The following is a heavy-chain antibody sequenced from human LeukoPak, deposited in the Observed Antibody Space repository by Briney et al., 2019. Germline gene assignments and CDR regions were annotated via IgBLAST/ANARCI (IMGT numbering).Heavy chain of an antibody. CDR2: INAANGNT. V-gene: IGHV1-3*01. J-gene: IGHJ4*02. Sequence: ASVKVSCRASGYTFTSYAIHWVRQAPGQRPEWMGWINAANGNTKYSQKFQGRVTVTRDTSASTVYMELSSLRSEDTAVYYCARYYGNYFDYWGQGTLVTVSS. CDR1: GYTFTSYA. CDR3: ARYYGNYFDY. D-gene: IGHD4-17*01.